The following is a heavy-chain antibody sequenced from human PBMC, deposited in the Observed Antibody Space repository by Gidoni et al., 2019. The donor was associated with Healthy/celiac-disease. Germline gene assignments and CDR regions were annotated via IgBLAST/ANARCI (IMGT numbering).Heavy chain of an antibody. Sequence: EVQLVESGGGLVQPGGSLRLSCAASGFTFSSYWMSWVRQAPGKGLEWVANIKQDGSEKYYVDSVKGRFTISRDNAKNSLYLQMNSLRAEDTAVYYCARAKPPIAGYYFDYWGQGTLVTVSS. D-gene: IGHD6-13*01. CDR2: IKQDGSEK. J-gene: IGHJ4*02. CDR1: GFTFSSYW. CDR3: ARAKPPIAGYYFDY. V-gene: IGHV3-7*01.